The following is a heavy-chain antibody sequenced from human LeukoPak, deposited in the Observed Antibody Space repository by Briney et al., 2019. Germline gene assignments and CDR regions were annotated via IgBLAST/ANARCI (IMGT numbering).Heavy chain of an antibody. CDR3: ARLGYSSGWYVYYYGMDV. CDR1: GGSFSGYY. CDR2: INHSGST. Sequence: SETLSLTCAVYGGSFSGYYWSRIRQPPGKGLEWIGEINHSGSTNYNPSLKSRVTISVDTSKNQFSLKLSSVTAADTAVYYCARLGYSSGWYVYYYGMDVWGQGTTVTVSS. V-gene: IGHV4-34*01. D-gene: IGHD6-19*01. J-gene: IGHJ6*02.